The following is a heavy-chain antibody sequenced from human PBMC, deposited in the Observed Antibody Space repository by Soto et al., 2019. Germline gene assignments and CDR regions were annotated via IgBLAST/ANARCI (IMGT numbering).Heavy chain of an antibody. D-gene: IGHD3-9*01. CDR1: GGSISSYY. V-gene: IGHV4-59*01. CDR2: IYYSGST. CDR3: ARGPRRYSYYYGMDV. J-gene: IGHJ6*02. Sequence: PSETLSLTCTVSGGSISSYYWSWIRQPPGKGLEWIGYIYYSGSTNYNPSLKSRVTISVDTSKNQFSLKLSSVTAADTAVYYCARGPRRYSYYYGMDVWGQGTTVTVSS.